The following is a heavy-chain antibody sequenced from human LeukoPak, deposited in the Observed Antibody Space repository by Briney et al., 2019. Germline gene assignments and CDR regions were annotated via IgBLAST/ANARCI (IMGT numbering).Heavy chain of an antibody. CDR1: GFTFSSYW. J-gene: IGHJ4*02. V-gene: IGHV3-74*01. CDR3: ARDSTYATRFDY. D-gene: IGHD2-15*01. Sequence: GGSLRLSCAASGFTFSSYWMHWVRQAPGKGLVWVSRINTDGSSTSYADSVKGRFTVSRDNSKNTLYLQMNILRAEDTAVYYCARDSTYATRFDYWGQGTLVTVSS. CDR2: INTDGSST.